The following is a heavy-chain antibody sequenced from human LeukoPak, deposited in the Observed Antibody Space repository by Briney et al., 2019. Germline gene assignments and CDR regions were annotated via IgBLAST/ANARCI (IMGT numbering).Heavy chain of an antibody. Sequence: PGGSLRLSCAASGFTFSSYSMNWVRQAPGKGLEWVSYISSSSSTIYYADSVKGRFTISRDNAKNSLYLQMNSLRAEDTAVYYCARVLLSSSHLYYYYYYYMDVWGKGTTVTVSS. J-gene: IGHJ6*03. V-gene: IGHV3-48*01. CDR3: ARVLLSSSHLYYYYYYYMDV. D-gene: IGHD6-6*01. CDR2: ISSSSSTI. CDR1: GFTFSSYS.